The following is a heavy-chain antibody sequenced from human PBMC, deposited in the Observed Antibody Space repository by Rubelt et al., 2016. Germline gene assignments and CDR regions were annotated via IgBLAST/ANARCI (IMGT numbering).Heavy chain of an antibody. V-gene: IGHV3-74*01. CDR3: AMFIGSPNVP. CDR1: GFTLSRYW. J-gene: IGHJ5*02. CDR2: IKSDGSST. D-gene: IGHD1-26*01. Sequence: EVKLVESGGGLVQPGGSLRLSCAASGFTLSRYWMYWVRQAPGKGLMWVSRIKSDGSSTTYADFVKGRFTISRDNAKNTLYLQMNSRRAEDTAVYYCAMFIGSPNVPWGQGTLVIVSS.